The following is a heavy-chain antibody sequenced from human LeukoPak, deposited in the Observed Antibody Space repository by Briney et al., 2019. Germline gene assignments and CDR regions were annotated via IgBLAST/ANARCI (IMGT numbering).Heavy chain of an antibody. V-gene: IGHV4-4*07. J-gene: IGHJ6*04. CDR1: SGSISSFF. Sequence: SETLSLTCTISSGSISSFFWSWIRQPAGKGLEWIGHIYTSGSNGYNPSLKSRVTMSVDTSKKQVSLKLSSVTAADTAVYYCARGHTLGYCSADSCPGLDVWGKGATVTVSS. CDR2: IYTSGSN. D-gene: IGHD2-15*01. CDR3: ARGHTLGYCSADSCPGLDV.